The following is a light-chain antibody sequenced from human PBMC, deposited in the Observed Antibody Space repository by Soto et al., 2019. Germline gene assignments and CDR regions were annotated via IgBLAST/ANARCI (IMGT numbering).Light chain of an antibody. Sequence: DIHMTQSPSSLSASIRDRVSITCRASQNITTCLHWYQQRPGRSPNLLIYAASHLQNGVPSRFSGSGSGPDFTLTIDSLQTEDFATYYCQQSYTAPWTFGQGTKVESK. J-gene: IGKJ1*01. CDR2: AAS. CDR3: QQSYTAPWT. V-gene: IGKV1-39*01. CDR1: QNITTC.